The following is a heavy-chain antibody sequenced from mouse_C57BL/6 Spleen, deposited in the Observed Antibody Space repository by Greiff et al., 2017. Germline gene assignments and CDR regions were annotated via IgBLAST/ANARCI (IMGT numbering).Heavy chain of an antibody. CDR3: AREASNDLVGFAY. CDR2: INPNNGGT. Sequence: EVQLQQSGPELVKPGASVKISCKASGYTFTDYYMNWVKQSHGKSLEWIGDINPNNGGTSYNQKFKGKATLTVDKSSSTAYMERRSLTSEDSAVYYCAREASNDLVGFAYWGQGTLVTVSA. D-gene: IGHD2-5*01. CDR1: GYTFTDYY. J-gene: IGHJ3*01. V-gene: IGHV1-26*01.